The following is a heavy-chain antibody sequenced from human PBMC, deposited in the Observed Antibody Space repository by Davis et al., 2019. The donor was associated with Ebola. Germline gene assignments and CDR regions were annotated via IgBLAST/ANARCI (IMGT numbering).Heavy chain of an antibody. V-gene: IGHV3-23*01. CDR3: AKAPGIAAAGTREDLIIYYYGMDV. Sequence: GESLKISCAASGFTFSSYAMSWVRQAPGKGLEWVSAISGSGGSTYYADSVKGRFTISRDNSKNTLYLQMNSLRAEDTAVYYCAKAPGIAAAGTREDLIIYYYGMDVWGKGTTVTVSS. CDR1: GFTFSSYA. CDR2: ISGSGGST. D-gene: IGHD6-13*01. J-gene: IGHJ6*04.